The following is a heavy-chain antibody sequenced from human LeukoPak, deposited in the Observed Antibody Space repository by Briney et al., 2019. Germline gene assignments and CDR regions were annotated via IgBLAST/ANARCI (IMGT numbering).Heavy chain of an antibody. Sequence: SETLSLTCAVYGGSFSGYYWSWIRQPPGKGLEWIGEINHSGSTNYNPSLKSRVTISVDTSKNQFSPKLSSVTAADTAVYYCARRRRWFDPWGQGTLVTVSP. J-gene: IGHJ5*02. CDR3: ARRRRWFDP. CDR1: GGSFSGYY. CDR2: INHSGST. V-gene: IGHV4-34*01.